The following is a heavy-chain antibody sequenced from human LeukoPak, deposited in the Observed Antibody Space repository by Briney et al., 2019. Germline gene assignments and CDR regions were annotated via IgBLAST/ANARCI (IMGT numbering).Heavy chain of an antibody. V-gene: IGHV4-4*07. J-gene: IGHJ6*03. Sequence: SETLSLTCTVSGGSISSYYWSWIRQPAGKGLEWIGRIYTSGSTNYNPSLKSRVTMSVDTSKNQFSLKLSSVTAADTAVYYCARGRYYYNSGSYYYMDVWGKGTTITISS. CDR3: ARGRYYYNSGSYYYMDV. CDR1: GGSISSYY. CDR2: IYTSGST. D-gene: IGHD3-10*01.